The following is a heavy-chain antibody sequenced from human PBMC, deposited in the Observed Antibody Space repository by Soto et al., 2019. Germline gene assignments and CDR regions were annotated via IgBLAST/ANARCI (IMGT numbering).Heavy chain of an antibody. V-gene: IGHV3-48*03. CDR2: ISSSGSTI. CDR3: ARGRYSSSYNWFDP. D-gene: IGHD6-6*01. J-gene: IGHJ5*02. CDR1: GFTFSSYE. Sequence: GGSLRLSCAASGFTFSSYEMNWVRQAPGKGLEWVSYISSSGSTIYYADSVKGRFTISRDNAKNSLYLQMNSLRAEDTAVYYCARGRYSSSYNWFDPWDQGTLVTVSS.